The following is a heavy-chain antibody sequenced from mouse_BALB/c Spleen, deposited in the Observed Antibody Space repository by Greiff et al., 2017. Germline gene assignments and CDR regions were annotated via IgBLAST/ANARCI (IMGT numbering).Heavy chain of an antibody. CDR2: IYPSDSYT. J-gene: IGHJ3*01. V-gene: IGHV1-69*02. CDR3: TRARATAWFAY. Sequence: QVQLQQSGAELVRPGASVKLSCKASGYTFTSYWINWVKQRPGQGLEWIGNIYPSDSYTNYNQKFKDKATLTVDKSSSTAYMQLSSPTSEDSAVYYCTRARATAWFAYWGQGTLVTVSA. D-gene: IGHD3-1*01. CDR1: GYTFTSYW.